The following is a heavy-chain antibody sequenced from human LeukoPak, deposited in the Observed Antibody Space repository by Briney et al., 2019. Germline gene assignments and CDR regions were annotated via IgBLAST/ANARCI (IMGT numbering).Heavy chain of an antibody. Sequence: SVKVSCKASGYTFTSYGISWVRQAPGQGLEWMGRIIPILGIANYAQKFQGRVTITADKSTSTAYMELSSLRSEDTAVYYCAFSGSYYYYGMDVWGQGTTVTVSS. CDR1: GYTFTSYG. CDR3: AFSGSYYYYGMDV. CDR2: IIPILGIA. V-gene: IGHV1-69*04. J-gene: IGHJ6*02. D-gene: IGHD2/OR15-2a*01.